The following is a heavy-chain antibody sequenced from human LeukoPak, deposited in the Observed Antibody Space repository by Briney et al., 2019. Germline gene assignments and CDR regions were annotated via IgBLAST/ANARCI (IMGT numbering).Heavy chain of an antibody. V-gene: IGHV3-23*01. Sequence: RGGAPRLSCAASGFTFSAYAGSWIPQAPEKGLEWVSVISGGGSRFDADSVKGRSTTSSDNSKNTLHLQMNSLSAEDTAIYYCAKPLWSGAPLGWFVPWGQGTLVTVSS. CDR3: AKPLWSGAPLGWFVP. CDR1: GFTFSAYA. D-gene: IGHD3-10*01. J-gene: IGHJ5*02. CDR2: ISGGGSR.